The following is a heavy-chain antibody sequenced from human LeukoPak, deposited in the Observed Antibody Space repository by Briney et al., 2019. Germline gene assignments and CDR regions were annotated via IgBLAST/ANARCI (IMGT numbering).Heavy chain of an antibody. CDR3: ARGLELDY. D-gene: IGHD1-26*01. Sequence: PSETLPLTCTVSGVSISSHYWSWIRQPAGKGLEWIGHIYISGSTNYNPSPRSRVTMSVDTSKNQFSLKLRSVTAADTAVYYCARGLELDYWGQGALVTVSS. J-gene: IGHJ4*02. CDR1: GVSISSHY. CDR2: IYISGST. V-gene: IGHV4-4*07.